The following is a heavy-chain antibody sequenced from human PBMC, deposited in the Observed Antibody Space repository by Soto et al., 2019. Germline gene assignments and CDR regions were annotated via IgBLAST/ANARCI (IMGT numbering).Heavy chain of an antibody. J-gene: IGHJ3*02. CDR3: AKGVEHSTADAFET. D-gene: IGHD2-21*01. CDR2: ISGNGYTT. V-gene: IGHV3-23*01. Sequence: EVQVLESGGDLVQPGGSLRLTCAVSGFIFTTSSINWVRQAPGKGVEWVSSISGNGYTTYYADSVTGRFTISTDNSKSTVFLQMNSLRVEDTALYYCAKGVEHSTADAFETWGQGTMVSVSS. CDR1: GFIFTTSS.